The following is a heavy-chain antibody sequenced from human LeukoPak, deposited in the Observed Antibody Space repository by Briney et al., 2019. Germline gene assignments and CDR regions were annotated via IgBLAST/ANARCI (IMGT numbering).Heavy chain of an antibody. Sequence: QPGGSLRLSCAASGFTFSSYGMHWVRQAPGKGLEWVAFIRYDGSNKYYADSVKGRFTISRDNSKNTLYLQMNSLRAEDTAVYYCAKDLGIKLDYYYMDVWGKGTTVTVSS. D-gene: IGHD3-16*01. CDR2: IRYDGSNK. J-gene: IGHJ6*03. CDR3: AKDLGIKLDYYYMDV. V-gene: IGHV3-30*02. CDR1: GFTFSSYG.